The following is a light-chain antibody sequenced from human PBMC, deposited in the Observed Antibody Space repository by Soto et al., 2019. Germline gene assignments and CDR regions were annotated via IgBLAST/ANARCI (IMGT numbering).Light chain of an antibody. Sequence: DIQMTQSPSTLSASVGDRVTITCRASQSISYWLAWYQQKPGKAPKVLIYDASSLGSGVPSRFSGSGSGTEFTLTINSLQPGDLATYYCQQYNTYWTFGQGTKVDIK. CDR1: QSISYW. J-gene: IGKJ1*01. CDR3: QQYNTYWT. V-gene: IGKV1-5*01. CDR2: DAS.